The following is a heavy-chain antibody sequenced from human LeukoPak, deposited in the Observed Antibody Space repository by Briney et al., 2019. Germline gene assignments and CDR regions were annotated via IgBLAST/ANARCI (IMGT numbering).Heavy chain of an antibody. CDR2: INPSRGSA. J-gene: IGHJ3*01. Sequence: ASVKVSCKASGYTFTNYYLHWVRQAPGQGPDWMGIINPSRGSATYAQKFQGRVIMTRDTSTSTVYVELNSLRSEDTAVYYCARNGWVGAPQLGAFDVWGQGTMVTVSS. CDR3: ARNGWVGAPQLGAFDV. CDR1: GYTFTNYY. D-gene: IGHD1-26*01. V-gene: IGHV1-46*01.